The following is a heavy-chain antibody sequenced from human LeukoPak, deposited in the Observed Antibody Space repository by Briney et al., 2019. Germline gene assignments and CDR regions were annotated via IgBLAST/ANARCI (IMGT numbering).Heavy chain of an antibody. V-gene: IGHV3-23*01. D-gene: IGHD3-16*01. J-gene: IGHJ4*02. Sequence: PGGSLRLSCAASGFTLSTYAMSWVRQAPGKGLEWVSAISGTGDNTYYAASVKGRFTISRDNSKNTLYLQMNSLRAEDTAVYYYSNRLGDYWGQGTLVTVSS. CDR2: ISGTGDNT. CDR1: GFTLSTYA. CDR3: SNRLGDY.